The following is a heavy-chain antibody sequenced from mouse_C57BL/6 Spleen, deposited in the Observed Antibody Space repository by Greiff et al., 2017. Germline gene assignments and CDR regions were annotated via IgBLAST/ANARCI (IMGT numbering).Heavy chain of an antibody. CDR3: ARGDYDYDGFAY. J-gene: IGHJ3*01. V-gene: IGHV2-2*01. CDR1: GFSLTSSG. CDR2: IWSGGST. Sequence: VKLMESGPGLVQPSQSLSITCTVSGFSLTSSGVHWVRQSPGKGLEWLGVIWSGGSTDYTAAFISRLSISKDNSKSQVFFKMNSLQADDTAIYYCARGDYDYDGFAYWGQGTLVTVSA. D-gene: IGHD2-4*01.